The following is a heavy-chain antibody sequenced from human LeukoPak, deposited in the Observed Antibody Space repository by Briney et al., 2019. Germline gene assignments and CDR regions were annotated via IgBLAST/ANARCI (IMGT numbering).Heavy chain of an antibody. CDR1: GYSISSGYY. CDR3: ARDWGLRRYAFDI. D-gene: IGHD4-17*01. CDR2: IYHSGST. Sequence: SETLSLTCTVSGYSISSGYYWGWIRQPPGKGLEWIGIIYHSGSTYYNPSLKSRVTISVDTSKNQFSLKLSSVTAADTAVYYCARDWGLRRYAFDIWGQGTMVTVSS. J-gene: IGHJ3*02. V-gene: IGHV4-38-2*02.